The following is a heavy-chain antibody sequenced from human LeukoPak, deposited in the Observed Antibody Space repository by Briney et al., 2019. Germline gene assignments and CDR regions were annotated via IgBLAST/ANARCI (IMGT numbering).Heavy chain of an antibody. CDR3: ATSDPRVLTGYYLPHFDY. CDR2: IIPNSGGT. Sequence: ASVKVSFKASGYTLTDFYMHWVRQAPGQGLEWMGLIIPNSGGTTYQQKFQGRVTMTRDTSISTFYMELSSLRSDDTAVYYCATSDPRVLTGYYLPHFDYWGQGTLVSVSS. V-gene: IGHV1-2*06. J-gene: IGHJ4*02. D-gene: IGHD3-9*01. CDR1: GYTLTDFY.